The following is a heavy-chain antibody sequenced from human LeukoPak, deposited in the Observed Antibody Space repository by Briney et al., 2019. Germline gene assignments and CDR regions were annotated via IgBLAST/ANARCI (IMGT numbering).Heavy chain of an antibody. CDR3: ARGDSKASDY. CDR1: GGTFSSYA. V-gene: IGHV7-4-1*02. D-gene: IGHD3-22*01. J-gene: IGHJ4*02. Sequence: ASVKVSCKASGGTFSSYAISWVRQAPGQGLEWMGWINTKSGSPTYAQGFTGRFVFSLDTSVNTAYLQISSLKAEDTAIYFCARGDSKASDYWGQGTLVTVSS. CDR2: INTKSGSP.